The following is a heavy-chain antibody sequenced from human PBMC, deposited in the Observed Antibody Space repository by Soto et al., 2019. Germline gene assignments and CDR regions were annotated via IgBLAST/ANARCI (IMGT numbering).Heavy chain of an antibody. CDR3: ATDLWRRYYYYYGMDV. V-gene: IGHV1-24*01. D-gene: IGHD1-1*01. J-gene: IGHJ6*02. CDR1: GYTLTELS. CDR2: FDPEDGET. Sequence: ASVKVSCKVSGYTLTELSMHWVRQAPGKGLEWMGGFDPEDGETIYAQKFQGRVTMTEDTSTDTAYMELSSLRSEDTAVYYCATDLWRRYYYYYGMDVWGQGTTVTVSS.